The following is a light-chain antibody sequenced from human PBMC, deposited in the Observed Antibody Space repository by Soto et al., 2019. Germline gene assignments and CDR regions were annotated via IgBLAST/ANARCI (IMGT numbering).Light chain of an antibody. Sequence: EVVLTQSPGTLSLSPGEGATLSCRASQSVSNRYFAWYQQKPGQAPRLLIYGASTRATGIPARFSGSGSGTEFTLTISSLQSEDFAVYYCQQYNNWPLLTFGGGTKVDI. CDR2: GAS. V-gene: IGKV3-15*01. J-gene: IGKJ4*01. CDR3: QQYNNWPLLT. CDR1: QSVSNRY.